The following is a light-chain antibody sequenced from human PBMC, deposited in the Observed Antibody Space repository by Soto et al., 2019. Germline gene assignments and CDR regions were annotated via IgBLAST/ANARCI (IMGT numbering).Light chain of an antibody. CDR3: CSYAGTHISVV. CDR2: DVS. V-gene: IGLV2-11*01. CDR1: SNDVGNYKY. J-gene: IGLJ2*01. Sequence: QSALTQPASMSGSPGQSITISCTGTSNDVGNYKYVSWYQQHPGKAPKLIIYDVSERPSGVPDRFSGSKSGNTASLTISGLQAEDEADYYCCSYAGTHISVVFGGGTKLTVL.